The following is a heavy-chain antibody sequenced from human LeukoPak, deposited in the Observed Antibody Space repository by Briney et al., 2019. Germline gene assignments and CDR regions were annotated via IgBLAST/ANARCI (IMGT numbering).Heavy chain of an antibody. J-gene: IGHJ4*02. V-gene: IGHV1-24*01. Sequence: ASVKVSCKVSGYTLTELSMHWVRQAPGKGLEWMGGFDPEDGETIYAQKFQGRVTMTEDTSTDTAYMELSSLRSEDTAVYYCATGPRSELLWFGELWGWGQGTLVTVSS. CDR1: GYTLTELS. CDR3: ATGPRSELLWFGELWG. CDR2: FDPEDGET. D-gene: IGHD3-10*01.